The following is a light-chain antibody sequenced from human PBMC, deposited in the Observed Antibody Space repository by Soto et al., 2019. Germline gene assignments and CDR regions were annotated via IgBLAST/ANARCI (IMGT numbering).Light chain of an antibody. V-gene: IGKV3-15*01. CDR1: QTVTRN. J-gene: IGKJ1*01. Sequence: EIVMTQSPASLSVSPGERATLSCRASQTVTRNLAWYQQKPGQAPRLLIYGASTRATGIPDRFSGSGSGTEFTLNISSMQSEDSAVYSCQQYRNWPPATLGQGTKVEIK. CDR2: GAS. CDR3: QQYRNWPPAT.